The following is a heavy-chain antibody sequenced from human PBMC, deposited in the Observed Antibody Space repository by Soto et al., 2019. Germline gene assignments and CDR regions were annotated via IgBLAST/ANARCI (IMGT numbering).Heavy chain of an antibody. Sequence: SETLSLTCTVSGGSVISYYCIFIRHPAGKGLEWIGRIYTSGITNYNPSLKSRVTMSVDTSSKQFSLNMTSVTAADTAVYFCARELAEAARSLDFWGLGTLVTVSS. CDR1: GGSVISYY. CDR3: ARELAEAARSLDF. D-gene: IGHD6-6*01. V-gene: IGHV4-4*07. CDR2: IYTSGIT. J-gene: IGHJ4*02.